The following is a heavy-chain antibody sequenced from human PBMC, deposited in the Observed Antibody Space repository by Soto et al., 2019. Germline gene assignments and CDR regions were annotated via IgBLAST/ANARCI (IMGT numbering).Heavy chain of an antibody. Sequence: SQTRCVAGASGSIKSHYGRRIRQPPGKRLEWIGYVYYSGTTNYNPSLKSRVTISVDLSKNQFSLRLSSVTTADTALYYCARTTAVPNTLRSRSFFDYWGQGTLVPVSS. CDR1: GASGSIKSHY. J-gene: IGHJ4*02. V-gene: IGHV4-61*01. CDR3: ARTTAVPNTLRSRSFFDY. CDR2: VYYSGTT. D-gene: IGHD4-17*01.